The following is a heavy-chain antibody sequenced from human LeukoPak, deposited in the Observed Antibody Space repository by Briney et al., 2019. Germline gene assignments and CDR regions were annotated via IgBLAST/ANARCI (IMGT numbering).Heavy chain of an antibody. J-gene: IGHJ4*02. D-gene: IGHD3-9*01. Sequence: SETLSLTCTVSGGSISGYHWSWIRQPPGKGLEWIGLIYSSGSTIYNPSLKSRVTISLDTSKNQFSLKLSSVTAADTAVYYCARYATGSYYFDYWGQGTLVTVSS. CDR3: ARYATGSYYFDY. CDR1: GGSISGYH. CDR2: IYSSGST. V-gene: IGHV4-4*09.